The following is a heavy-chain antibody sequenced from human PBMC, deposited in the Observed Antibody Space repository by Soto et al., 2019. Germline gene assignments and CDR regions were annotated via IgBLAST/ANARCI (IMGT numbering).Heavy chain of an antibody. CDR3: ASPYGDYGVSGLGYYYGMDV. Sequence: SVKVSCKASGGTFSSYAISWVRQAPGQGLEWMGGIIPILGTANYAQKFQGRVTITADESTSTAYMELSSLRSEDTAVYYCASPYGDYGVSGLGYYYGMDVWGQGTTVTVSS. V-gene: IGHV1-69*13. D-gene: IGHD4-17*01. CDR2: IIPILGTA. CDR1: GGTFSSYA. J-gene: IGHJ6*02.